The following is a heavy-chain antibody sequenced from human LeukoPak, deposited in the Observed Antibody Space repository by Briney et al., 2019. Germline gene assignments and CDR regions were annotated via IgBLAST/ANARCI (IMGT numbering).Heavy chain of an antibody. Sequence: SETLSLTCTVPGGSISSYYWSWIRQPPGKGLEWIGYIYYSGGTNYNPSLKSRVTISIDTSKNQFSLKLSSVTAADTAVYYCARDGAWSTWNYFDYWGQGTLVTVSS. V-gene: IGHV4-59*01. J-gene: IGHJ4*02. CDR3: ARDGAWSTWNYFDY. CDR2: IYYSGGT. CDR1: GGSISSYY. D-gene: IGHD2-2*01.